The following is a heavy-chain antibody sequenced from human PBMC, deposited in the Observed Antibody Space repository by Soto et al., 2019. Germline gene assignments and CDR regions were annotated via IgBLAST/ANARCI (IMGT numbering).Heavy chain of an antibody. CDR3: VRTIGDKSKTSPVMDA. Sequence: GESLKISCEGRGYSFTDYSITWLRRTPGTGLEWMGKIHPSDSYTNFNPSFQGHVSISVDRSANTAYLQWTSLKASESGIYYCVRTIGDKSKTSPVMDAWGHGTTVTVSS. J-gene: IGHJ6*01. D-gene: IGHD1-26*01. V-gene: IGHV5-10-1*01. CDR1: GYSFTDYS. CDR2: IHPSDSYT.